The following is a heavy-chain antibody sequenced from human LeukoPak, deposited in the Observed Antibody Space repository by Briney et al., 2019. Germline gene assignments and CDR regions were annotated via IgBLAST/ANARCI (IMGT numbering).Heavy chain of an antibody. CDR1: GFTFSSYA. V-gene: IGHV3-23*01. D-gene: IGHD3-16*01. CDR3: AKGGRWAHYYFDY. CDR2: ISGSGGST. Sequence: GGSLRLSCAASGFTFSSYAMSWVRQAPGKGLELVSAISGSGGSTYYADSVKGRFTISRDNSKNTLYLQMNSLRAEDTAVYYCAKGGRWAHYYFDYWGQGTLVTVTS. J-gene: IGHJ4*02.